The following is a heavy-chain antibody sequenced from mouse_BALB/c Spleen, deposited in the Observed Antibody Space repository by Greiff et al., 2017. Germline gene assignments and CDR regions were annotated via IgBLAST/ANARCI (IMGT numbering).Heavy chain of an antibody. V-gene: IGHV2-6-7*01. CDR1: GFSLTGYG. CDR2: IWGDGST. J-gene: IGHJ3*01. Sequence: VQVVESGPGLVAPSQSLSITCTVSGFSLTGYGVNWVRQPPGKGLEWLGMIWGDGSTDYNSALKSRLSISKDNSKSQVFLQMNSLQTDDTARYYCARESPYLYDGYYPFAYWGQGTLVTVSA. D-gene: IGHD2-3*01. CDR3: ARESPYLYDGYYPFAY.